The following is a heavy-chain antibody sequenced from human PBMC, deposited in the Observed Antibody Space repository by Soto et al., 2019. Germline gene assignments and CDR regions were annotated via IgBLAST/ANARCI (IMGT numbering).Heavy chain of an antibody. CDR3: AREEIVATIFDY. Sequence: SETLSLTCAVSGGSISSGGYSWSWIRQPPGKGLEWIGYIYHSGSTYYNPSLKSRVTISVDRSKNQFSPKLSSVTAADTAVYYCAREEIVATIFDYCGQGTLVSVYS. D-gene: IGHD5-12*01. J-gene: IGHJ4*02. CDR1: GGSISSGGYS. CDR2: IYHSGST. V-gene: IGHV4-30-2*01.